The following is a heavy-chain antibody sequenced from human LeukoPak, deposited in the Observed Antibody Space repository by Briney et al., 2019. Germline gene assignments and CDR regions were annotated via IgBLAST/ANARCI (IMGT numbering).Heavy chain of an antibody. CDR2: ISYDGSNK. Sequence: GGSLRLSCAASGFTFSSYAMHWVRQAPGKGLEWVAVISYDGSNKYYADSVKGRFTISRDNSKNTLYLQMNSLRAEDTAVYYCARGVGSGWYGGNWFDPWGQGTLVTVSS. CDR1: GFTFSSYA. D-gene: IGHD6-19*01. J-gene: IGHJ5*02. V-gene: IGHV3-30-3*01. CDR3: ARGVGSGWYGGNWFDP.